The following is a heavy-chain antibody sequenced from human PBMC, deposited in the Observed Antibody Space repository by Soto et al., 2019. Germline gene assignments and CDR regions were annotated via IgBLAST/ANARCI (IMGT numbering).Heavy chain of an antibody. Sequence: SVKVSCKTSGGTFSTYSIVWARQAPGEGLEWMGGIIPIFGTANYAQKFQDRVTITADKSTNTAFMELSSLKSEDTAMYYCASSIGNNYGVGTNYYFDYWGQGTLVTVSS. CDR3: ASSIGNNYGVGTNYYFDY. CDR2: IIPIFGTA. D-gene: IGHD5-18*01. V-gene: IGHV1-69*06. CDR1: GGTFSTYS. J-gene: IGHJ4*02.